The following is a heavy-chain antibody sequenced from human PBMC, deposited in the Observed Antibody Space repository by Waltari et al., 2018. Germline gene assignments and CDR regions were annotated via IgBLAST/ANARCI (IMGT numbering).Heavy chain of an antibody. Sequence: QVQLAESGGGVVLPGGSRRLACAASGFSCRYYGLHWVRQGPGKGLEWVAFIRIDDSDTYYADSMKGRFIISRDNSKSTLFLQMDGLRPDDTAVYYCVRSRKRAGEVTFDDWGQGTLVTVS. J-gene: IGHJ4*02. CDR2: IRIDDSDT. CDR3: VRSRKRAGEVTFDD. V-gene: IGHV3-30*02. CDR1: GFSCRYYG. D-gene: IGHD3-16*01.